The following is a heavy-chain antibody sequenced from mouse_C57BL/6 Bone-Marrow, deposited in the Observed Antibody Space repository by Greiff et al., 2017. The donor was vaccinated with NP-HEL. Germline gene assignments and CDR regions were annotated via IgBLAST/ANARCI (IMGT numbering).Heavy chain of an antibody. J-gene: IGHJ3*01. D-gene: IGHD2-4*01. V-gene: IGHV1-52*01. Sequence: QVQLKQSGAELVRPGSSVKLSCKASGYTFTSYWMHWVKQRPIQGLEWIGNIDPSDSETHYNQKFKDKATLTVDKSSSTAYMQLSSLTSEDSAVYYCARDDYDGEAFAYWGQGTLVTVSA. CDR2: IDPSDSET. CDR3: ARDDYDGEAFAY. CDR1: GYTFTSYW.